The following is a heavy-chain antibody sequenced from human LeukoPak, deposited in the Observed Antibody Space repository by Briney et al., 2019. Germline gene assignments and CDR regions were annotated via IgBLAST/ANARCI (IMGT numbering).Heavy chain of an antibody. J-gene: IGHJ4*02. D-gene: IGHD2-15*01. V-gene: IGHV4-39*07. Sequence: SETLSLTCTVSGGSIAGSSNYWVWIRQPPGKELEWIGNIYYSGNTYYNPSLKSRVTISVDTSKNQFSLNLASVTAADTAVYYCARVGVFGYCTRDSCHSPLDYWGQGTLVTVSS. CDR1: GGSIAGSSNY. CDR3: ARVGVFGYCTRDSCHSPLDY. CDR2: IYYSGNT.